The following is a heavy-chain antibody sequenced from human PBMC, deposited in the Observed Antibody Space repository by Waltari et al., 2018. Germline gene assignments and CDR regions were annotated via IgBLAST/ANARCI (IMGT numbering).Heavy chain of an antibody. J-gene: IGHJ4*02. CDR2: ISSSSSYI. Sequence: EVQLVESGGGLVKQGGSLRLPCAAPGFTFTCYTMNWVRQATGKGLEWVSSISSSSSYIYYADSVKGRFTISRDNAKNSLYLQMNSLRAEDTAVYYCARDSGTVTLDYWGQGTLVTVSS. D-gene: IGHD4-17*01. CDR3: ARDSGTVTLDY. V-gene: IGHV3-21*01. CDR1: GFTFTCYT.